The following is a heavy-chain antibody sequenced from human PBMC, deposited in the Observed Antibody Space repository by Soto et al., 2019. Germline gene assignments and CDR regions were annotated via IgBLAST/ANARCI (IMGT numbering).Heavy chain of an antibody. D-gene: IGHD1-26*01. CDR3: AREVGATGY. Sequence: EVQLVESGGGLVQPGGSLRLSCVASGFTFNSHTMNWVRQAPGKGLEWLSYISDSSSTIYYADSVKGRFTISRDNAKNSLCLQMNSLRAAVTAVYYCAREVGATGYWGQGTLVTVSS. CDR1: GFTFNSHT. J-gene: IGHJ1*01. V-gene: IGHV3-48*04. CDR2: ISDSSSTI.